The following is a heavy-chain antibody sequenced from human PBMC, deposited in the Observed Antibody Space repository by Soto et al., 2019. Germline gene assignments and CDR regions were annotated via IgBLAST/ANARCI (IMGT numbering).Heavy chain of an antibody. J-gene: IGHJ3*02. D-gene: IGHD3-10*01. CDR3: AKVWFGNAFDI. CDR1: GITFSNYW. V-gene: IGHV3-23*01. Sequence: GGSLRLSCVASGITFSNYWMSWVRQAPGKGLEWVSAISGSGGSTYYAASVKGRFTISRDNSKNTLYLQMNSLRAEDTAVYYCAKVWFGNAFDIWGQGTMVTVSS. CDR2: ISGSGGST.